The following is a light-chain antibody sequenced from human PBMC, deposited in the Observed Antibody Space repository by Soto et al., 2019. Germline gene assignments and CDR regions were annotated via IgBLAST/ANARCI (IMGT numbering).Light chain of an antibody. CDR3: QQYNSYSGT. Sequence: IQMTQSPSTLSASVGGRVTITCRASQSISSWLAWYQQKPGKAPKLLIYDASSLESGVPSRFSGSGSGTEFTLTISSLQPDDFATYYCQQYNSYSGTFGQGTKVDI. CDR1: QSISSW. V-gene: IGKV1-5*01. CDR2: DAS. J-gene: IGKJ1*01.